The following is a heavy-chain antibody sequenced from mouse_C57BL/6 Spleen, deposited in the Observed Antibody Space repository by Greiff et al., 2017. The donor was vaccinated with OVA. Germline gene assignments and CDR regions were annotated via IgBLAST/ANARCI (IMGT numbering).Heavy chain of an antibody. J-gene: IGHJ4*01. V-gene: IGHV1-26*01. Sequence: EVQLQQSGPELVKPGASVKISCKASGYTFTDYYMNWVKQSHGKSLEWIGDINPNNGGTSYNQKFKGKATLTVDKSSSTAYMELRSLTSEDSAVYYCARGDDYAYAMDYWGQGTSVTVSS. D-gene: IGHD2-4*01. CDR3: ARGDDYAYAMDY. CDR1: GYTFTDYY. CDR2: INPNNGGT.